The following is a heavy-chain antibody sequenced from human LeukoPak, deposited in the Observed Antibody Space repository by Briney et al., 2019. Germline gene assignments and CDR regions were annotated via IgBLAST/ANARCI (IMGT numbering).Heavy chain of an antibody. CDR1: GYTFTSYY. CDR2: INPSGGST. V-gene: IGHV1-46*01. CDR3: ARSSLRTDWYFDL. J-gene: IGHJ2*01. Sequence: ASVKVSCKASGYTFTSYYMHWVRQAPGQGLEWMGIINPSGGSTSYAQKFQGRVTMTTDTSTSTAYMELRSLRSDDTAVYYCARSSLRTDWYFDLWGRGTLVTVSS. D-gene: IGHD2-8*02.